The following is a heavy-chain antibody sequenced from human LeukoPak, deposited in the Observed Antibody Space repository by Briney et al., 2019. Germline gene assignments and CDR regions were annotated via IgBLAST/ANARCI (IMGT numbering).Heavy chain of an antibody. CDR1: AFTFSSYW. CDR3: ARGRPHGNDY. CDR2: IASDGSST. D-gene: IGHD4-23*01. Sequence: GSLRLSCATSAFTFSSYWMHWARQAPGKGLVWVSRIASDGSSTTYADSVKGRFSISRDNAKNTLYLQMNSLRVEDTAVYYCARGRPHGNDYWGQGTLVTVSS. V-gene: IGHV3-74*01. J-gene: IGHJ4*02.